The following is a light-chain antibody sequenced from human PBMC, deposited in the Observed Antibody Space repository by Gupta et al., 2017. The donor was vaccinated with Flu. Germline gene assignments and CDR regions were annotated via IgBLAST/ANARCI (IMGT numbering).Light chain of an antibody. CDR2: IAS. CDR1: QGIRSY. V-gene: IGKV1-27*01. J-gene: IGKJ2*01. Sequence: DIQLTQSPSSLSASVGDRGTITCRGSQGIRSYLNWYRQKPGKVPKLLIYIASNWQAGVPSRFGGCGCGKHLTLTSSSRQQEDVASYYGHRTHNHPLFIFGQGTKVDIK. CDR3: HRTHNHPLFI.